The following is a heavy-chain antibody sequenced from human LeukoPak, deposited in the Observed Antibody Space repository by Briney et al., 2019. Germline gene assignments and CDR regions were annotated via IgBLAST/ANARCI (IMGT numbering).Heavy chain of an antibody. Sequence: PGGSLRLSCAASGFTFNSYAMHWVRQAPGKGLEWVAVISFDGSDKYYTDSVKGRFTISRDNAKNTLYLQMNSLRADDTAVYYCARDKGYAVDYWGQGTLVTVSS. CDR2: ISFDGSDK. J-gene: IGHJ4*02. V-gene: IGHV3-30-3*01. CDR1: GFTFNSYA. D-gene: IGHD5-12*01. CDR3: ARDKGYAVDY.